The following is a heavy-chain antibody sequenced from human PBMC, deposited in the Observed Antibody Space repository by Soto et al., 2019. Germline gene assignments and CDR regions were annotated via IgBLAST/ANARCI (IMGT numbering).Heavy chain of an antibody. J-gene: IGHJ4*02. CDR3: VRDYASDSGVHLDF. D-gene: IGHD3-22*01. V-gene: IGHV3-30-3*01. Sequence: SLRLSCAASGFTFSTYAMAWVRQAPGKGLEWVAVISDNGINKYHADPVKGRFTISRDNSKNTLYLQMSSLISEDTAVYYCVRDYASDSGVHLDFWGQGTLVTVSS. CDR2: ISDNGINK. CDR1: GFTFSTYA.